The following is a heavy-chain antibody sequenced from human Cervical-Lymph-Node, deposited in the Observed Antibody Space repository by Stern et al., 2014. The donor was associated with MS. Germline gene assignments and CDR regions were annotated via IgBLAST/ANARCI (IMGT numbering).Heavy chain of an antibody. V-gene: IGHV2-5*02. CDR2: IYWDDDR. CDR1: GFSLSTSGVG. D-gene: IGHD1-26*01. J-gene: IGHJ6*02. CDR3: AHTLSGRRYYYYAMDV. Sequence: QITLKESGPTLVKPTQTLTLTCTFSGFSLSTSGVGVGWIRQPPGKALEWLALIYWDDDRRYRPSLRSRLTITKDTSKNQVVLTMTNMDPVDTATYYCAHTLSGRRYYYYAMDVWGQGTTVTVSS.